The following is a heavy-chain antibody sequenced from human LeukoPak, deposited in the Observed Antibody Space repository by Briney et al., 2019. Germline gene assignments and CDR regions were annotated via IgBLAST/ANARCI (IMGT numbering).Heavy chain of an antibody. Sequence: SETLSLTCTVSGGSVSGYYWSWIRQPAGEGLEWIGEINHSGSTNYNPSLKSRVTISVDTSKNQFSLKLSSVTAADTAVYYCARARRGSTSSPFRSSIAARNYFDYWGQGTLVTVSS. V-gene: IGHV4-34*01. J-gene: IGHJ4*02. CDR2: INHSGST. D-gene: IGHD6-6*01. CDR3: ARARRGSTSSPFRSSIAARNYFDY. CDR1: GGSVSGYY.